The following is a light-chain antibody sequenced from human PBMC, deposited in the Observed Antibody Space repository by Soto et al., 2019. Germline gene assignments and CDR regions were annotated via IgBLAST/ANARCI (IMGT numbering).Light chain of an antibody. V-gene: IGKV1-17*03. CDR3: QHYNSYSEA. Sequence: DIQMTQSPSAMSASVGDRVTITCRASQDISNFLAWFQQKPGKVPKRLIYLASSLQGGVPSRFSGSGSGTEFTLTISSLQPDDFATYYCQHYNSYSEAFGQGTKVELK. J-gene: IGKJ1*01. CDR2: LAS. CDR1: QDISNF.